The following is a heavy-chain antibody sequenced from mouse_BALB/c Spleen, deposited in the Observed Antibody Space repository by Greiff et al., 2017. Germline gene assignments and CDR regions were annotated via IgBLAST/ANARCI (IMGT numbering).Heavy chain of an antibody. J-gene: IGHJ3*01. D-gene: IGHD1-1*01. CDR3: ARHEGRYYGSSYPFAY. Sequence: EVMLVESWGGLVQPGGSLKLSCAASGFTFSSYTMSWVRQTPEKRLEWVAYISNGGGSTYYPDTVKGRFTISRDNAKNTLYLQMSSLKSEDTAMYYCARHEGRYYGSSYPFAYWGQGTLVTVSA. V-gene: IGHV5-12-2*01. CDR1: GFTFSSYT. CDR2: ISNGGGST.